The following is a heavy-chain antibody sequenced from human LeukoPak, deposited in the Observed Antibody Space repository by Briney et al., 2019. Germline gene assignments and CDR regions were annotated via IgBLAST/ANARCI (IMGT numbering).Heavy chain of an antibody. D-gene: IGHD5-12*01. CDR3: AKAPPHNIVATIFNGPSGFDY. V-gene: IGHV3-23*01. CDR2: ISGGST. CDR1: GFTFISYA. Sequence: GGSLRLSCAASGFTFISYAMSWVRQAPGKGLEWVSAISGGSTYYADAVKGRFTISRDNSKNTLYLQMNSLRAEDTAVYYCAKAPPHNIVATIFNGPSGFDYWGQGTLVTVSS. J-gene: IGHJ4*02.